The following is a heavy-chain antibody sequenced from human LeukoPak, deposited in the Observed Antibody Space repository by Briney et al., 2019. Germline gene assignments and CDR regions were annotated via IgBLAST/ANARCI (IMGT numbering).Heavy chain of an antibody. Sequence: PSETLSLTCAVYGGSFSGYYWSWIRQPPGKGLEWIWEINHSGSTNYNPSLKSRVTISVDTSKNQFSLKLSSVTAADTAVYYCARGDSYGYPLYYYGMDVWGQGTTVTVSS. CDR3: ARGDSYGYPLYYYGMDV. D-gene: IGHD5-18*01. CDR1: GGSFSGYY. J-gene: IGHJ6*02. V-gene: IGHV4-34*01. CDR2: INHSGST.